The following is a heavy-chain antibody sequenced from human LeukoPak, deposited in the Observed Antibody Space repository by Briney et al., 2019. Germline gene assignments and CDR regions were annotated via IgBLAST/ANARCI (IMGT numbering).Heavy chain of an antibody. D-gene: IGHD3-3*01. V-gene: IGHV4-4*09. CDR1: GGSINPYY. CDR2: IYTTGST. CDR3: ARDVHDFWSGSEGWFDP. Sequence: SETLSLTCTVSGGSINPYYWSWIRQPPGKGLEWIGYIYTTGSTYYNPSLKSRVTISLDTSKNQFSLKLRSVAAADTAVYYCARDVHDFWSGSEGWFDPWGQGTLVTVSS. J-gene: IGHJ5*02.